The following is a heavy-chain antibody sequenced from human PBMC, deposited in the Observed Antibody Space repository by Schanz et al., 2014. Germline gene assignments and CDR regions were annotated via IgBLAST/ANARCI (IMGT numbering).Heavy chain of an antibody. Sequence: DVQLVESGGGLVQPGGSLRLSCAASGFTFTGHWMSWVRQAPGKGLEWVANIKQDGIEKYYADSVKGRFTISRDNSKNTLYLQMNSLRAEDTALYYCAKDPHRDYGGKPQAFDIWGQGTMVTVSS. D-gene: IGHD4-17*01. CDR2: IKQDGIEK. V-gene: IGHV3-7*01. CDR1: GFTFTGHW. CDR3: AKDPHRDYGGKPQAFDI. J-gene: IGHJ3*02.